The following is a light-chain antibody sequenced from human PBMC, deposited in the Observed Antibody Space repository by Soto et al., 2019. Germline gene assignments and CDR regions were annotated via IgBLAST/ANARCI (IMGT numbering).Light chain of an antibody. Sequence: EIVLTQSPGTLSFSPGERATLSCRASQSVSSSYLVWHQQKPGQAPRLLISDASTRASGIPARFSGSGSGTEFTLTISSLQSDDFAVYYCQHHGGSPITFGQGTRLEIK. CDR3: QHHGGSPIT. CDR2: DAS. J-gene: IGKJ5*01. CDR1: QSVSSSY. V-gene: IGKV3-20*01.